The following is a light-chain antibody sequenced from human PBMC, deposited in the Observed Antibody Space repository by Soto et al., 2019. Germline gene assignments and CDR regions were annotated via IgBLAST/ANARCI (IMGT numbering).Light chain of an antibody. Sequence: EIVLTQSPGTLSLSPGERATLSCRASQSVSSSYLAWYQQKPGQAPRLLIYGASSRATGIPDRFSGSGSGTDFTLTISRLEPEDFAVSYCQQYGSSLPWTFGQGTKVEIK. J-gene: IGKJ1*01. V-gene: IGKV3-20*01. CDR1: QSVSSSY. CDR3: QQYGSSLPWT. CDR2: GAS.